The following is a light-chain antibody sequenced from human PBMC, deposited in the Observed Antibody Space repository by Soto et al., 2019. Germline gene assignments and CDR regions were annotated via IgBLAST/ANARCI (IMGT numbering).Light chain of an antibody. J-gene: IGKJ4*01. CDR3: QQRSNWPLT. Sequence: EIVLTQSPATLSFSPGERATLSCRASQNIGSYLAWFHQRPGQAPRLLIYDASHRVAGIPTRFSGSGSGTDFTLTINSLEPEDFAVYYCQQRSNWPLTFGGGTKVEIK. V-gene: IGKV3-11*01. CDR2: DAS. CDR1: QNIGSY.